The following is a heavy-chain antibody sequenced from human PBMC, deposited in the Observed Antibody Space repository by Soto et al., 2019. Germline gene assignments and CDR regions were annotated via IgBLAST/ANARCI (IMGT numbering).Heavy chain of an antibody. CDR2: IYYSGST. Sequence: TETLSLTCTVSGGSISSYYWSWIRQPPGKGLEWIGYIYYSGSTNYNPSLKSRVTISVDTSKNQFSLKLSSVNAADTAVYYCARAKYYYGSGSYYYYYGMDVWGKGTKVTVS. CDR3: ARAKYYYGSGSYYYYYGMDV. J-gene: IGHJ6*04. CDR1: GGSISSYY. D-gene: IGHD3-10*01. V-gene: IGHV4-59*01.